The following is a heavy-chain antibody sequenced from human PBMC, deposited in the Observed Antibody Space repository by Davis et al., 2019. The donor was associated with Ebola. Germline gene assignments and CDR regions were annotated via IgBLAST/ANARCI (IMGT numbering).Heavy chain of an antibody. D-gene: IGHD1-1*01. V-gene: IGHV7-4-1*02. CDR2: INTNTGYP. J-gene: IGHJ4*02. CDR1: GYTFTRYA. CDR3: AREIPQYNFDY. Sequence: AASVKVSCKASGYTFTRYAMNWVRQAPGQGLEWMGWINTNTGYPTYAQGFTGRFVFSLDTSVSTAYLQISSLTADDTAVYFCAREIPQYNFDYWGQGTLVTVSS.